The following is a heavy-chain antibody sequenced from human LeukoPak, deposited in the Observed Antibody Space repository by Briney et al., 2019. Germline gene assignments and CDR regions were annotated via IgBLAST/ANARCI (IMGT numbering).Heavy chain of an antibody. D-gene: IGHD5-12*01. CDR2: IHYSGNT. CDR1: GGSISSYF. CDR3: ARASGYSGYDRAAEYFQH. V-gene: IGHV4-59*01. Sequence: SETLSLTCTVSGGSISSYFWSWIRQPPGKGLERIGCIHYSGNTNHNPSLKSRVTISVDTSKNHFSLKLSSVTAADTAVYYCARASGYSGYDRAAEYFQHWGQGTLVTVSS. J-gene: IGHJ1*01.